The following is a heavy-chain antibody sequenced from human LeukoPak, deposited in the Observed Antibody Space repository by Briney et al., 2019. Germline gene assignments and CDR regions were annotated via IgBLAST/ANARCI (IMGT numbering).Heavy chain of an antibody. D-gene: IGHD6-13*01. J-gene: IGHJ4*02. V-gene: IGHV3-9*01. CDR3: AKGVYSSSWDFDY. CDR2: ISWNSGSI. CDR1: GFTFNDYA. Sequence: PPGGSLRLSCAASGFTFNDYAMHWVRQAPGKGLEWVSGISWNSGSIGYADSVKGRFTISRDNAKNSLYLQMNSLGAEDTALYYCAKGVYSSSWDFDYWGQGTLVTVSS.